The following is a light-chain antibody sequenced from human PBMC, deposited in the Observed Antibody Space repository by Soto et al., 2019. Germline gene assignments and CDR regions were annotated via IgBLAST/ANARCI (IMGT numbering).Light chain of an antibody. CDR2: EVN. Sequence: QSALTQPASVSGSPGQSITISCTGTSSDVGSYNYVSWYQQHPGKAPKLMIYEVNSRPSGVSNRFSGSKSGITASLTISGLQAEDEADYYCSSYASTSTAVFGTVTKLTVL. CDR3: SSYASTSTAV. J-gene: IGLJ1*01. CDR1: SSDVGSYNY. V-gene: IGLV2-14*01.